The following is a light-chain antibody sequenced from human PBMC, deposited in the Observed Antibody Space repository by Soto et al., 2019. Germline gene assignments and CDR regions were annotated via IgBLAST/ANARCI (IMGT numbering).Light chain of an antibody. V-gene: IGKV3-20*01. CDR1: QSLRSS. CDR3: QQYGSSPLFT. J-gene: IGKJ3*01. CDR2: GAS. Sequence: EIVMTQSPGTLSLSPGERATLSCRASQSLRSSLAWYQQKPGQAPRLLIYGASSRATGIPDRFGGSGSGTDFTLTISRLEPEDFAVYYCQQYGSSPLFTFGPGTKVDIK.